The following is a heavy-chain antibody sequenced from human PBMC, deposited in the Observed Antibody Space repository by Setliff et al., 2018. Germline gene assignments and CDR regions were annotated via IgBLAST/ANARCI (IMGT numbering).Heavy chain of an antibody. Sequence: GGSLRLSCAASGFTFSTYSMNWVRQAPGKGLEWVSYISSSSSPIYYADSVKGRFTISRDNAKNSLYLQMNSLRAEDTAVYYCVRAFLTDSDYASLACFDYWGQGALVTVSS. V-gene: IGHV3-48*01. CDR2: ISSSSSPI. CDR1: GFTFSTYS. CDR3: VRAFLTDSDYASLACFDY. D-gene: IGHD5-12*01. J-gene: IGHJ4*02.